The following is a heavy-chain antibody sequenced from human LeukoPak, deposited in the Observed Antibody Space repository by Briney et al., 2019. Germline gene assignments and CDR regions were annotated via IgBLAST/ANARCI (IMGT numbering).Heavy chain of an antibody. CDR3: AKGTNWNPTLYYFDY. V-gene: IGHV3-48*03. D-gene: IGHD1-20*01. J-gene: IGHJ4*02. CDR2: ISSSGSTI. CDR1: GFTFSSYE. Sequence: QSGGSLRLSCAASGFTFSSYEMNWVRQAPGKGLEWVSYISSSGSTIYYADSVKGRFTISRDNAKNSLYLQMNSLRAEDMALYYCAKGTNWNPTLYYFDYWGQGTLVTVSS.